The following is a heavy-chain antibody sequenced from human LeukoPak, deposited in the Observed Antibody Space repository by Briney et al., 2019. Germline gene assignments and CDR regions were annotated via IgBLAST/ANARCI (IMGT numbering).Heavy chain of an antibody. CDR1: GFTFSDYY. CDR2: ISGSSSYT. CDR3: ATRGHSSSWYYFDY. Sequence: GGSLRLSCAASGFTFSDYYMNWIHQAPGKGLEWVSYISGSSSYTNYADSVKGRFTISRDNAKNSLYLQMNSLRAEDTAVYYCATRGHSSSWYYFDYWGQGTLVTVSS. V-gene: IGHV3-11*03. D-gene: IGHD6-13*01. J-gene: IGHJ4*02.